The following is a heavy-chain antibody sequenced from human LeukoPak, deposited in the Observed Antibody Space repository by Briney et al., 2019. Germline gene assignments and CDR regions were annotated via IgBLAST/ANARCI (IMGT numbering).Heavy chain of an antibody. Sequence: PGGSLSLSYAASCCNASSNFMNWLRQAPGKGLEWVSLIYSGGGTYYADSVKGRFTISRDNSNNTLYLQMNSLRAEDTAVYYCATRGRSSSGHGFSLDCWGQGTLVTVSS. CDR1: CCNASSNF. CDR2: IYSGGGT. V-gene: IGHV3-66*01. J-gene: IGHJ4*02. D-gene: IGHD6-6*01. CDR3: ATRGRSSSGHGFSLDC.